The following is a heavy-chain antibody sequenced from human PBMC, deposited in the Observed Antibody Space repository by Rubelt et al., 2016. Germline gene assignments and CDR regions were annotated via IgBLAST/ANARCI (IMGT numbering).Heavy chain of an antibody. CDR1: GGSISGYY. CDR2: FSYSGRT. CDR3: ARSFMVVSAIDY. V-gene: IGHV4-59*12. D-gene: IGHD2-15*01. Sequence: QVQLQESGPGLVKPSETLSLTCTVSGGSISGYYWSWIRQPPGKGPEWIGSFSYSGRTYYNPSLKSRVTISEDTSKNQFSLKLRSVTAADTAVYYCARSFMVVSAIDYWGQGTLVTVSS. J-gene: IGHJ4*02.